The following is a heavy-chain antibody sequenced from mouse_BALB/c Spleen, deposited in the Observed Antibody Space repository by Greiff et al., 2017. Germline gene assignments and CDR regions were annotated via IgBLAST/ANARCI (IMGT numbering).Heavy chain of an antibody. D-gene: IGHD2-2*01. Sequence: VQLQQPGAELVKPGASVKLSCKASGYTFTSYWMHWVKQRPGQGLEWIGEINPSNGRTNYNEKFKSKATLTVDKSSSTAYMQLSSLTSEDSAVYYCAKIYYGYDGDYWGQGTTLTVSS. CDR3: AKIYYGYDGDY. V-gene: IGHV1S81*02. J-gene: IGHJ2*01. CDR2: INPSNGRT. CDR1: GYTFTSYW.